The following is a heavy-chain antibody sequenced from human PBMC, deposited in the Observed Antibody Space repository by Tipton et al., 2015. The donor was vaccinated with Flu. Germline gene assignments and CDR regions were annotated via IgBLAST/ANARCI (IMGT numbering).Heavy chain of an antibody. CDR3: ARDQGGRGYFQH. Sequence: SLRLSCEASGFTVSSNYMSWVRQAPGKGLEWVSVIYSGGSTYYADSVKGRFTISRDNSKNTLYLQMNSLRAEDTAVYYCARDQGGRGYFQHWGQGTLVTVSS. CDR1: GFTVSSNY. J-gene: IGHJ1*01. CDR2: IYSGGST. V-gene: IGHV3-53*01.